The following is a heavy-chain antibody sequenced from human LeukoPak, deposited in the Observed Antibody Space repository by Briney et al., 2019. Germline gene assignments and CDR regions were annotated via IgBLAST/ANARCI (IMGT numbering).Heavy chain of an antibody. CDR1: GGSISSYY. J-gene: IGHJ6*02. V-gene: IGHV4-4*07. Sequence: SETLSLTCTVSGGSISSYYWSWIRQPAGKGLEWVGRIYTSGSTNYNPSLKSRVTMSVDTSKNQFSLKLSSVTAADTAVYYCARGLLAAAGRTAIYYYGMDVWGQGTTVTVSS. D-gene: IGHD6-13*01. CDR3: ARGLLAAAGRTAIYYYGMDV. CDR2: IYTSGST.